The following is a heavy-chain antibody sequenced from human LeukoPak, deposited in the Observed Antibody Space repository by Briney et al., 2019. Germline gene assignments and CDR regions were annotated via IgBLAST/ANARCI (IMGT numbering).Heavy chain of an antibody. J-gene: IGHJ4*02. V-gene: IGHV3-48*04. D-gene: IGHD3-3*01. CDR1: GFTFSSYG. CDR3: ARAERFLEWLLYFDY. Sequence: GGSLRLSCAASGFTFSSYGMNWVRQAPGKGLEWVSYISSSSSTIYYADSVKGRFTISRDNAKNSLYLQMNSLRAEDTAVYYCARAERFLEWLLYFDYWGQGTLVTVSS. CDR2: ISSSSSTI.